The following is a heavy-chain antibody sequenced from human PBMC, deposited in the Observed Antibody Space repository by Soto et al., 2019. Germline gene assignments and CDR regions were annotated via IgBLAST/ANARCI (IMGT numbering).Heavy chain of an antibody. CDR3: ARDEIRFSWAYGMDV. Sequence: QVQLVESGGGVVQPGRSLRLSCAASGFTFSSYAMHWVRQAPGKGLEWVAVISYDGSNKYYADSVKGRFTISRDNSKNTRYLQMNSLRAEDTGVYYCARDEIRFSWAYGMDVWGQGTTVTVSS. D-gene: IGHD3-3*01. CDR1: GFTFSSYA. CDR2: ISYDGSNK. V-gene: IGHV3-30-3*01. J-gene: IGHJ6*02.